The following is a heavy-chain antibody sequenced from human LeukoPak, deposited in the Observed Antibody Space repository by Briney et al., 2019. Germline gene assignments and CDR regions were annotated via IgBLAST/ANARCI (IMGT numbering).Heavy chain of an antibody. CDR3: ARQDGNSKYYFDY. D-gene: IGHD1-1*01. V-gene: IGHV5-51*01. CDR2: IYPGDSDT. Sequence: KHGASLKISCKGSGYIFTSYWIGWVRQLPGKGLEWMGIIYPGDSDTRYRPSFQGQVTISVDKSISTAYLQWSSLKASDTAMYYCARQDGNSKYYFDYWGQGTLVTVSS. CDR1: GYIFTSYW. J-gene: IGHJ4*02.